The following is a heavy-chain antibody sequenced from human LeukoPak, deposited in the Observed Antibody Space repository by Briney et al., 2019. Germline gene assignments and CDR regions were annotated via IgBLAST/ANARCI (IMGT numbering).Heavy chain of an antibody. CDR1: GYTFTSYA. CDR2: INAGNGNT. D-gene: IGHD3-3*01. CDR3: ARGFFASYYDFWSGYPSSSYYFDY. Sequence: ASVKVSCKASGYTFTSYAMHWVRQAPGQRLEWMGWINAGNGNTKYSQEFQGRVTITRDTSASTAYMELSSLRSEDMAVYYCARGFFASYYDFWSGYPSSSYYFDYWGQGTLVTVSS. J-gene: IGHJ4*02. V-gene: IGHV1-3*03.